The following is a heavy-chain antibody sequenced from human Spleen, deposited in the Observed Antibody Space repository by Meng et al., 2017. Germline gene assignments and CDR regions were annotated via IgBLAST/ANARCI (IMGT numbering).Heavy chain of an antibody. D-gene: IGHD3-10*01. J-gene: IGHJ4*03. CDR2: INTDASIT. V-gene: IGHV3-74*03. CDR1: GFTFSSYN. Sequence: GESLKISCAASGFTFSSYNMHWVRQTPGEGLVWVSRINTDASITTYADSVKGRFTISRDNAKNSLDLQMNSLRAEDTAVYYCAKGRGGGYIDWWGQGTLVTVSS. CDR3: AKGRGGGYIDW.